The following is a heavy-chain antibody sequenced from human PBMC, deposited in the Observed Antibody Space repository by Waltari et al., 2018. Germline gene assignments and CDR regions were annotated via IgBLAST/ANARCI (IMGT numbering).Heavy chain of an antibody. CDR1: GGTFSSYA. Sequence: QVQLVQSGAEVKKPGSSVQVSCKASGGTFSSYAISWLRQAPGQGLEWMGGIIPIFGTRNNAQKFQGRVTITTDECTRTAYMELGSQRSEETAVYYCARTYSSSWYYFDYWGQGTLVTVSS. V-gene: IGHV1-69*05. CDR3: ARTYSSSWYYFDY. D-gene: IGHD6-13*01. CDR2: IIPIFGTR. J-gene: IGHJ4*02.